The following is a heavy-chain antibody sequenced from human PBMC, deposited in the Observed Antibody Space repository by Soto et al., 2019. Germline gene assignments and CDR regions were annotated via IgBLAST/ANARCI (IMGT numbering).Heavy chain of an antibody. D-gene: IGHD3-10*01. V-gene: IGHV3-33*08. CDR1: GFTFSSYG. CDR2: IWYDGSNK. Sequence: PGGSLRLSCAASGFTFSSYGMHWVRQAPGKGLEWVAVIWYDGSNKYYADSVKGRFTISRDNSKNTLYLQMNSLRAEDTAVYYCARESGYYYGSGSYYNSPSYYYYGMDVWGQGTTVTVSS. J-gene: IGHJ6*02. CDR3: ARESGYYYGSGSYYNSPSYYYYGMDV.